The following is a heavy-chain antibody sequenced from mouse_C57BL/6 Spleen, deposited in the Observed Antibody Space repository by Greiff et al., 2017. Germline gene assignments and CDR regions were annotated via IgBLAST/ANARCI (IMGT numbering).Heavy chain of an antibody. CDR1: GYTFTDYY. J-gene: IGHJ1*03. D-gene: IGHD1-1*01. Sequence: QVQLQQSGAELVRPGASVKLSCKASGYTFTDYYINWVKQRPGQGLEWIARIYPGSGNTYYNEKFKGKATLTAEKSSSTAYMQLSSLTSEDSAVYFCARHYCGSSYGYFDVWGTGTTVTVSS. V-gene: IGHV1-76*01. CDR2: IYPGSGNT. CDR3: ARHYCGSSYGYFDV.